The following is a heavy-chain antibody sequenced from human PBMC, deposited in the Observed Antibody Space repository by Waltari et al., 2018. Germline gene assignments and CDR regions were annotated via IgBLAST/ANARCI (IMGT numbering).Heavy chain of an antibody. Sequence: EVQLVESGGGLVQPGGSLRLSCAASAFTVSSSCMHWVRQAPGKGLEWVLLGYSGGTTYYAGSVEGRFTISRDISTNTVYLQMNSLTAEDTAVYYCARDPLYYFDSWGQGALVTVSS. V-gene: IGHV3-53*01. CDR1: AFTVSSSC. CDR2: GYSGGTT. J-gene: IGHJ4*02. CDR3: ARDPLYYFDS.